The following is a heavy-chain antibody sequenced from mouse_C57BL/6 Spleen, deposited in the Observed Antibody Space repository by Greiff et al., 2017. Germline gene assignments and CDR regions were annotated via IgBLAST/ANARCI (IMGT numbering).Heavy chain of an antibody. CDR3: ARVVRGYGFDY. CDR1: GYTFTSYW. CDR2: IDPSDSYT. Sequence: QVQLQQPGAELVMPGASVKLSCKASGYTFTSYWMHWVKQRPGQGLEWIGEIDPSDSYTNYNQKFKGNSTLTVDKSSSTAYMQLSSLTSEDSAVYYCARVVRGYGFDYWGQGTTLTVSS. J-gene: IGHJ2*01. V-gene: IGHV1-69*01. D-gene: IGHD2-2*01.